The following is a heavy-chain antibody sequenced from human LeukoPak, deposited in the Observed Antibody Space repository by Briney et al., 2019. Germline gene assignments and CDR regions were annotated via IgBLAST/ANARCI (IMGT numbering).Heavy chain of an antibody. Sequence: KHGESLKISCKGSGSSFTSYWIGWVRQLPGKGLEWMGIIYPGDSDTRYSPSFQGQVTISADKSTRTAFLQSTCLQASGPAMYYCASHTVWGKGTTVTVSS. J-gene: IGHJ6*04. CDR1: GSSFTSYW. CDR3: ASHTV. V-gene: IGHV5-51*01. CDR2: IYPGDSDT.